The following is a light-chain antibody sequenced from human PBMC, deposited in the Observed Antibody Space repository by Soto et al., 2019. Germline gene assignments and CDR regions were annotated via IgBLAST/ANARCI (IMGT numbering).Light chain of an antibody. V-gene: IGKV1-39*01. CDR3: QQTFSVTPLT. J-gene: IGKJ4*01. Sequence: DIQMTQSPSSLSASVGDTVTISCRASRSIRAYLKWYQHKPGKAPNLLIYGATTLHSGVPSRFSGSGSGTDFSPTISSLQPEAFATSSCQQTFSVTPLTFGGGTKVE. CDR2: GAT. CDR1: RSIRAY.